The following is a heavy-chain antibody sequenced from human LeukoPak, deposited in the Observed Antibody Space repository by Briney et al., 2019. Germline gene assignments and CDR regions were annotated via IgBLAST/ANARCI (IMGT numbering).Heavy chain of an antibody. Sequence: ASVKVSCKASGYTFTGYYMHWVRQAPGQGLEWMGWINPNSGGTNYAQKFQGRVTMTRDTSISTAYMELSRLRTDDTAVYYCARVGGSGWGGVRVDSDYWGQGTLVTVSS. D-gene: IGHD6-19*01. CDR2: INPNSGGT. CDR3: ARVGGSGWGGVRVDSDY. J-gene: IGHJ4*02. CDR1: GYTFTGYY. V-gene: IGHV1-2*02.